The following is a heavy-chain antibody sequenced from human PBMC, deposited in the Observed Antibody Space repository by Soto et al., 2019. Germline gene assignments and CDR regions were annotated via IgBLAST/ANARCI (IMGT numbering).Heavy chain of an antibody. Sequence: SETLSLTCTFSGGSISSGDYYCSWMGQPPWKGLEWIGYIYYSGSTYYNPSLKSRVTISVDTSKNQFSLKLSTVTAEDTAVYYCARGTGRIAAAGSVDWLDPWGQGTRSSVS. CDR2: IYYSGST. CDR3: ARGTGRIAAAGSVDWLDP. J-gene: IGHJ5*02. V-gene: IGHV4-30-4*01. CDR1: GGSISSGDYY. D-gene: IGHD6-13*01.